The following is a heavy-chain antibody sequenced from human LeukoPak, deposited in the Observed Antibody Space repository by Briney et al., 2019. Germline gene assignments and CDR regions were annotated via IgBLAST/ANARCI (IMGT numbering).Heavy chain of an antibody. D-gene: IGHD3-22*01. CDR3: AREYYDSSGYYYVVGYFDY. V-gene: IGHV4-30-4*01. CDR1: GGSISSGDYY. Sequence: ASETLSLTCTVSGGSISSGDYYWSWIRQPPGKGLEWIGYIYYSGSTYYNPSLKSRVTISVDTSKNQFSLKLSSVTAADTAVYYCAREYYDSSGYYYVVGYFDYWGQGTLVTVSS. CDR2: IYYSGST. J-gene: IGHJ4*02.